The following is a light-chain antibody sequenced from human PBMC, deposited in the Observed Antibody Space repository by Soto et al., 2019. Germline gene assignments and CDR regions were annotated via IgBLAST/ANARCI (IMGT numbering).Light chain of an antibody. Sequence: QSVLTQSPSASGIPGQTITKTCAGSRSNIGGNAVYWYQQLPGSAPKPLMHSNDQRPSGVSDRFSGSRSDTSASLAVSGLRSEDEADYYCSAWDDSLGGYVFGTGTKLTVL. CDR3: SAWDDSLGGYV. CDR2: SND. J-gene: IGLJ1*01. CDR1: RSNIGGNA. V-gene: IGLV1-47*02.